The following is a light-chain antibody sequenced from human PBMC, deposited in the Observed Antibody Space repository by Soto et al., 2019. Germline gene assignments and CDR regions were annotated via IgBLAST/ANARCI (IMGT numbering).Light chain of an antibody. Sequence: DLVLTQTPLSLSVTPGQPASISCESSQTILHSDGNTYLYWYLQKGGQPPQLLIYEVSKRFSGVQDRFSGSGSGKDFTLTIRSLLPEDFATYYCQQLNKYQSTFGGGTKVDIK. CDR1: QTILHSDGNTY. CDR2: EVS. V-gene: IGKV2D-29*01. CDR3: QQLNKYQST. J-gene: IGKJ4*01.